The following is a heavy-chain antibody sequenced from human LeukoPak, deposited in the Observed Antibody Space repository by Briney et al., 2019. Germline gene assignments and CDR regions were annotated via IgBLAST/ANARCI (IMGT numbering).Heavy chain of an antibody. CDR2: MYASGDF. Sequence: SETLSLTCTVSGGSIGIYYCTWIRQSAGKGLEWLGRMYASGDFNYNPFLKSRVTMSVDTSKNQFSLNLNSVTAADTVVYYCARGWAPRGQKSCFDYWGRGTLVTVSS. D-gene: IGHD1-26*01. V-gene: IGHV4-4*07. CDR1: GGSIGIYY. J-gene: IGHJ4*02. CDR3: ARGWAPRGQKSCFDY.